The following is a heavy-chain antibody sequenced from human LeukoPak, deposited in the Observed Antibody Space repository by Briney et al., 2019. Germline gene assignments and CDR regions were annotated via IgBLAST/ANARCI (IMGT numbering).Heavy chain of an antibody. CDR3: ARDRRMRVRGYRTPETTGRDN. D-gene: IGHD3-10*01. Sequence: RGMKIKWFSDISGSGGSTKYADSVKCRFTISRDNSKKTLYLRMNSLRAEDTAVYYCARDRRMRVRGYRTPETTGRDNWDQRTLVSVSS. CDR2: ISGSGGST. J-gene: IGHJ4*02. V-gene: IGHV3-23*01.